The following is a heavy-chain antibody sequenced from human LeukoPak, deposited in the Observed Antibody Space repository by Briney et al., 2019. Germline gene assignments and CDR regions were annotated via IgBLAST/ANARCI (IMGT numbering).Heavy chain of an antibody. Sequence: GGSLRLSCAASGFTFSNYWMSWVRQAPGKGPEWVANIKQDGSEKYYVDSVKGRFTISRDNSKNTLYLQMNSLRAEDTAVYYCAKADYYDSSGYFDYWGQGTLVTVSS. CDR3: AKADYYDSSGYFDY. CDR2: IKQDGSEK. CDR1: GFTFSNYW. D-gene: IGHD3-22*01. J-gene: IGHJ4*02. V-gene: IGHV3-7*03.